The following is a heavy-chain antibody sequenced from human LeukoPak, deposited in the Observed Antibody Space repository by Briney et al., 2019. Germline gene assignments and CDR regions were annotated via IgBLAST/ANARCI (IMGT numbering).Heavy chain of an antibody. Sequence: ASVKVSCKASGYTFTGYYMHWVRQAPGQGLEWMGWVNPNSGGTNYAQKFQGRVTMTRNTSISTAYMELSSLRSEDTAVYYCARRVPGRDRSLDYWGQGTLVTVSS. J-gene: IGHJ4*02. V-gene: IGHV1-2*02. D-gene: IGHD3-16*02. CDR2: VNPNSGGT. CDR3: ARRVPGRDRSLDY. CDR1: GYTFTGYY.